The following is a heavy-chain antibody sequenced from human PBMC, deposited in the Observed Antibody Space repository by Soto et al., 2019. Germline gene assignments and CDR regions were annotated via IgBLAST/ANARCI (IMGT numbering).Heavy chain of an antibody. Sequence: QVQLVQSGAEVKKPGSSVKVSCKASGGTFSSYTISWVRQAPGQGLEWMGRSIPILGIANYAQKFQGRVTMTADKSTSTAYMEVSSPISDDAAVNYCASIAVACNGLNWVDPWGQGTLVTVSS. CDR3: ASIAVACNGLNWVDP. V-gene: IGHV1-69*02. D-gene: IGHD6-19*01. CDR1: GGTFSSYT. CDR2: SIPILGIA. J-gene: IGHJ5*02.